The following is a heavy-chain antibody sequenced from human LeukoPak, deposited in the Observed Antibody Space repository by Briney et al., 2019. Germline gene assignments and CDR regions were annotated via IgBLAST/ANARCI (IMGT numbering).Heavy chain of an antibody. CDR2: IRSDGSTS. D-gene: IGHD4-23*01. Sequence: GGSLRLSCAASGFTFSTYWMHWVRHAPGKGLVWASRIRSDGSTSDYADSVKGRFIISRDKAKNTLYLQMNSLRAEDTAVYYCARENYDYSGDSFAFDIWGRGTVVTVSS. J-gene: IGHJ3*02. CDR1: GFTFSTYW. V-gene: IGHV3-74*01. CDR3: ARENYDYSGDSFAFDI.